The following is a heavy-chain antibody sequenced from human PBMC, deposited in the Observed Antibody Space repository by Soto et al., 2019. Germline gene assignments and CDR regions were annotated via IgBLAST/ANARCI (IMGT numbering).Heavy chain of an antibody. CDR2: IIPVFGTP. CDR3: ARGDATKIVVTTYYGMDV. CDR1: GGSLSNYG. Sequence: QVQLVQSGAEVKKPGSSVKVSCKASGGSLSNYGISWVRQAPGQGLEWMGAIIPVFGTPNYAQKFQDRVTITADESTTIVYMEVRGLTSEDTAMYYCARGDATKIVVTTYYGMDVWGQGTTVTVS. J-gene: IGHJ6*02. V-gene: IGHV1-69*12. D-gene: IGHD3-22*01.